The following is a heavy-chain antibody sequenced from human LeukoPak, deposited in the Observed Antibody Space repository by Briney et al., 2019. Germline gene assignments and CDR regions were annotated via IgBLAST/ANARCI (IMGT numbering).Heavy chain of an antibody. D-gene: IGHD2-2*01. J-gene: IGHJ4*02. CDR3: ARLADTTC. CDR1: GSTFTNYW. V-gene: IGHV5-51*01. Sequence: GASLQISCKGSGSTFTNYWVAWVRQMPGKGLEWVGSIWPDDSDTRYSPSFRGQVTFSADNSISTAFLQWSSLKASDTAIYFCARLADTTCWGQGTLVTVSS. CDR2: IWPDDSDT.